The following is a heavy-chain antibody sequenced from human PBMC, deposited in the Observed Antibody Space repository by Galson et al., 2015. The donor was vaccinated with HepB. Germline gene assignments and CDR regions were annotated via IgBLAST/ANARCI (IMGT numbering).Heavy chain of an antibody. Sequence: ATLSLPCTVSGGSISSSNYHWGWIRQPPGKGLEWIGSIYYTGNTYYNPSLKSRVSMYTDTSKTHFSLGLGSVTAVDTADYYCAKAVAGHTFQFDNWGPGTQVAVSS. V-gene: IGHV4-39*02. CDR2: IYYTGNT. CDR3: AKAVAGHTFQFDN. J-gene: IGHJ4*02. D-gene: IGHD6-19*01. CDR1: GGSISSSNYH.